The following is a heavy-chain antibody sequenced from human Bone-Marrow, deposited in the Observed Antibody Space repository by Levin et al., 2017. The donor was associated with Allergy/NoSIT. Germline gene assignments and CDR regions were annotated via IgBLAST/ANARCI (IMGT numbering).Heavy chain of an antibody. CDR1: GFTLTSYP. Sequence: AGGSLRLSCAASGFTLTSYPMHWVRQAPGKGLEWVAFISDNGRSKYYGDSVKGRFTISRDETSKTLYLEMNSLGPEDTAVYYCARDMRLAVPGSYRGMDVWGQGTTVTVSS. CDR2: ISDNGRSK. CDR3: ARDMRLAVPGSYRGMDV. J-gene: IGHJ6*02. D-gene: IGHD6-13*01. V-gene: IGHV3-30*04.